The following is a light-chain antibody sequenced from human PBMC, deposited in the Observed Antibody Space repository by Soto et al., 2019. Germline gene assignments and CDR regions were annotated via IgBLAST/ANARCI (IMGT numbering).Light chain of an antibody. J-gene: IGKJ4*01. Sequence: DIVMTQSPVSLPVTPGEPASISCRSSQSLVHSSGNSYLDWYLQKPGQSPQLLIYFGSNRASSVPDRFSGSGSGTDFTLKISRVETEDVGVYYCMQALSAPLTFGGGTKLEIK. V-gene: IGKV2-28*01. CDR2: FGS. CDR1: QSLVHSSGNSY. CDR3: MQALSAPLT.